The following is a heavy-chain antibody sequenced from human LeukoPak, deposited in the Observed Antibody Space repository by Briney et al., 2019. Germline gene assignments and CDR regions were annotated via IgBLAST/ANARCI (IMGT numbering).Heavy chain of an antibody. CDR3: ARLSCSDTICPTLPYNHFDP. D-gene: IGHD2-15*01. J-gene: IGHJ5*02. Sequence: SETPPLTCTVSGGSISSRGFFWAWIRQPPGRGPEWIGSVYYSGATYYNSSLQSRVTISVDTSKSHFSLKLSSVTAADTAVYYCARLSCSDTICPTLPYNHFDPWGQGTLVTVSS. CDR2: VYYSGAT. CDR1: GGSISSRGFF. V-gene: IGHV4-39*01.